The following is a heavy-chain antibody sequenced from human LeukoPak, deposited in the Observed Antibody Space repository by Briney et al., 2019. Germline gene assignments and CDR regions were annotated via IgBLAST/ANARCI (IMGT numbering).Heavy chain of an antibody. Sequence: GGSLRLSCAASGFTFSSYCMHWVRQAPGKGLEWVAVISYDGSNKYYADSVKGRFTISRDNSKNTLYLQMNSLRAEDTAVYYCAKGPWFGESLYYYYGMDVWGQGTTVTVSS. CDR2: ISYDGSNK. J-gene: IGHJ6*02. CDR3: AKGPWFGESLYYYYGMDV. V-gene: IGHV3-30*18. D-gene: IGHD3-10*01. CDR1: GFTFSSYC.